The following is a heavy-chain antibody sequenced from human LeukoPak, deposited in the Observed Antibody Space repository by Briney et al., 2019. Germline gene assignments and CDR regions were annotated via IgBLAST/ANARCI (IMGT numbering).Heavy chain of an antibody. Sequence: PGSSLRLSCAASGFTFSNYGMHWVRQAPGKGLEWVAAISSDGSNEYYADSLKGRFTISRDSSKNTLFLQMNSLRAEDTAVYYCAKGRSKSLDNWGQGTLVTVSS. J-gene: IGHJ4*02. CDR1: GFTFSNYG. D-gene: IGHD3-16*02. CDR2: ISSDGSNE. CDR3: AKGRSKSLDN. V-gene: IGHV3-30*18.